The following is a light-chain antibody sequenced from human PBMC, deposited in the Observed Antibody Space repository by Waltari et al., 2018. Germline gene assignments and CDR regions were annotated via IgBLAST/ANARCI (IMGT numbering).Light chain of an antibody. Sequence: DIQMTQSPSSLSASVGDTVTITCRPSQSISKYLNWYQQKPGKAPNLLIYTASSLQSGVPSRFTGSGSGTDFTLTISSLQPEDFATYYCQQSYTTLTFGPGTTVDI. J-gene: IGKJ3*01. CDR3: QQSYTTLT. CDR1: QSISKY. CDR2: TAS. V-gene: IGKV1-39*01.